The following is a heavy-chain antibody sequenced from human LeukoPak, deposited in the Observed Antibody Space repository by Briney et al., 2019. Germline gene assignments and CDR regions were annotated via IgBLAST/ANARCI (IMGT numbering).Heavy chain of an antibody. CDR2: IYTSGST. CDR1: GGSISSYY. J-gene: IGHJ3*02. CDR3: ARPYCSGGSCHIGAFDI. D-gene: IGHD2-15*01. Sequence: PSETLSLTCTVSGGSISSYYWSWIRQPAGKGLEWIGRIYTSGSTNYNPSLKSRVTMSVDTSKNQFSLKLSSMTAADTAVYYCARPYCSGGSCHIGAFDIWGQGTMVTVSS. V-gene: IGHV4-4*07.